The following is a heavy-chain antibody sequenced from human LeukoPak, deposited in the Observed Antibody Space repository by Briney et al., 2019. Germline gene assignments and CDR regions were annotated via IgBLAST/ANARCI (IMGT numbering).Heavy chain of an antibody. D-gene: IGHD4-17*01. CDR2: INPDRGGT. V-gene: IGHV1-2*06. CDR3: ASGTYGDYSLDF. CDR1: GYTFTGYH. Sequence: ASVKVSCKASGYTFTGYHLHWARQAPGQGLEWMGRINPDRGGTDYAQKFQGRVTMTGDTSIGTAYMELSRLRSDDTAIYYCASGTYGDYSLDFWGQGTLVTVSS. J-gene: IGHJ4*02.